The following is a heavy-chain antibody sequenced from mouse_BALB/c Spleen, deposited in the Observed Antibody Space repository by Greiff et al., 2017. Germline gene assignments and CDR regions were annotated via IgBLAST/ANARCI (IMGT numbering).Heavy chain of an antibody. J-gene: IGHJ4*01. CDR1: GYTFTSYW. Sequence: QVQLQQSGAELAKPGASVKMSCKASGYTFTSYWMHWVKQRPGQGLEWIGYINPSTGYTEYNQKFKDKATLTADKSSSTAYMQLSSLTSEDSAVYYCARGTGVRRGDAMDYWGQGTSVTVSS. CDR3: ARGTGVRRGDAMDY. CDR2: INPSTGYT. D-gene: IGHD2-14*01. V-gene: IGHV1-7*01.